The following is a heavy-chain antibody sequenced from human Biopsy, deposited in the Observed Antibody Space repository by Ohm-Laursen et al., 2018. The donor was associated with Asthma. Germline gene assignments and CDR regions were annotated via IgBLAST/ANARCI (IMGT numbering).Heavy chain of an antibody. D-gene: IGHD3-22*01. CDR2: ISWNSGNI. J-gene: IGHJ4*01. CDR1: GFSFDDCA. V-gene: IGHV3-9*01. Sequence: SLRLSCAASGFSFDDCAMHWVRQAPGKGLEWVSSISWNSGNIDYAVSVKGRFTISRGNAKNSLYLQMQSLRPEDTAFYYCAKSADYYDSTDYLDFWGRGTLVTVSS. CDR3: AKSADYYDSTDYLDF.